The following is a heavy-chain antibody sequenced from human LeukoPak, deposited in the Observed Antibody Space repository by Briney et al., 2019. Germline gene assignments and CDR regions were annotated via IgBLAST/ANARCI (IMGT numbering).Heavy chain of an antibody. J-gene: IGHJ5*02. CDR3: ARDSWGIAVFDP. V-gene: IGHV1-2*02. D-gene: IGHD6-19*01. CDR1: GYTFTGYY. Sequence: ASVKVSCKASGYTFTGYYMHWVRQAPGQGLEWMGWINPNSGGTNYAQKFQGRVTVTRDTSTSTAYMELSSLRPDDTAVYYCARDSWGIAVFDPWGQGTLVTVSS. CDR2: INPNSGGT.